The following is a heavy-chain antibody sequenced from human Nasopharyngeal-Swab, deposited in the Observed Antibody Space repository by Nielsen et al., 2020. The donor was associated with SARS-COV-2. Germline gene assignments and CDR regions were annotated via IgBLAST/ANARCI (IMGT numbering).Heavy chain of an antibody. V-gene: IGHV4-34*01. CDR2: INHSGST. J-gene: IGHJ6*03. Sequence: SETLSLTCAVYGGSFSGYYWSWIRQPPGKGLEWIGEINHSGSTNYNPSLKSRVTISVDTSKNQFSLKLSSVTAADTAVYYCARVFDYYDSSGYYIRYYYYYMDVWGKGTMVTVSS. CDR1: GGSFSGYY. D-gene: IGHD3-22*01. CDR3: ARVFDYYDSSGYYIRYYYYYMDV.